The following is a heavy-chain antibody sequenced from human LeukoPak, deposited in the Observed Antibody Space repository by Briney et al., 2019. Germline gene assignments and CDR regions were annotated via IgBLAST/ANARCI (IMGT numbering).Heavy chain of an antibody. V-gene: IGHV1-2*06. CDR3: ARDLSSTSNWEFDF. CDR1: GYTFTGYF. CDR2: INLDSGGT. Sequence: GASVKVSCKASGYTFTGYFMHWVRQAPGQELEWMGRINLDSGGTYYAQNFQGRVTMTRDTSISTAYVELSRLTSDDTAMYYCARDLSSTSNWEFDFWGQGTLVTVSS. J-gene: IGHJ4*02. D-gene: IGHD1-26*01.